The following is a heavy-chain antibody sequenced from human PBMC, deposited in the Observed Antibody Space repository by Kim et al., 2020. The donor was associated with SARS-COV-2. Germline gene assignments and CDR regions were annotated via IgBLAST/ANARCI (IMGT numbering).Heavy chain of an antibody. V-gene: IGHV3-30*04. CDR2: ISYDGSNK. D-gene: IGHD4-17*01. J-gene: IGHJ4*02. CDR3: ARDQAPMTTVTVKLSHFGY. CDR1: GFTFSSYA. Sequence: GGSLRLSCAASGFTFSSYAMHWVRQAPSKGLEWVAVISYDGSNKYYVDSVKGRFTISRDNSKNTLYLQMNSLRAEDTAVYYCARDQAPMTTVTVKLSHFGYWGQGTLVTVSS.